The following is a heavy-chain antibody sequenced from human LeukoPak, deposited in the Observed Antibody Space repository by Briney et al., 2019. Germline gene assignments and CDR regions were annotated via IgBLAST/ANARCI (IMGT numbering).Heavy chain of an antibody. J-gene: IGHJ4*02. Sequence: GGSLRLSCAASGFTFSSYALHWVRQAPGKGLEWVALISYDASNKYYADSVKGRFTISRDNSKNTLYLQMNSLRAEDTAVYYCAKDSGSYYSFFDYWGQGTLVTVSS. D-gene: IGHD1-26*01. CDR2: ISYDASNK. CDR1: GFTFSSYA. V-gene: IGHV3-30-3*01. CDR3: AKDSGSYYSFFDY.